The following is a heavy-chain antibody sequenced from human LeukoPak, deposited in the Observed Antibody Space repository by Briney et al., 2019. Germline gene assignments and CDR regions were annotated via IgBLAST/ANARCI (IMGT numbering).Heavy chain of an antibody. CDR1: GGTFSSYA. J-gene: IGHJ6*02. CDR3: ARALCSGGSCYSNYYYYGMDV. CDR2: IIPIFGTA. V-gene: IGHV1-69*01. D-gene: IGHD2-15*01. Sequence: SVTVSCTASGGTFSSYAISWVRQAPGQGLEWMGGIIPIFGTANYAQKFQGRVTITADESTSTAYMELSSLRSEDTAVYYCARALCSGGSCYSNYYYYGMDVWGQGTTVTVSS.